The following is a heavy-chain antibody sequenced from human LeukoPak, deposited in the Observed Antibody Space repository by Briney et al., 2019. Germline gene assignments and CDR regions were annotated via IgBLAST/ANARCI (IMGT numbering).Heavy chain of an antibody. CDR1: GFTFSSYS. V-gene: IGHV3-48*04. J-gene: IGHJ4*02. CDR2: ISSSSSTI. CDR3: ASSSGSYAY. D-gene: IGHD1-26*01. Sequence: GGSLRLSCAASGFTFSSYSMNWVRQAPGKGLEWVSYISSSSSTIYYADSVKGRFTISRDNAKNSLYLQMNSLRAEDTAVYYCASSSGSYAYWGQGTLVTVSS.